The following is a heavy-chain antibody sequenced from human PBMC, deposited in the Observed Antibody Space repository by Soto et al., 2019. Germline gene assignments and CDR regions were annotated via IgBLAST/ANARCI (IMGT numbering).Heavy chain of an antibody. CDR2: ISGRGGST. D-gene: IGHD3-22*01. Sequence: PGGSLRLSCAASGFTFSSYAMSWVRQAPGKGLEWVSAISGRGGSTYDADSVKGRFTISRDNSKNTLYLQMNSLRAEDTAVYYCAKDRAKWLQTSGTFDYWGQGTLVTVSS. CDR1: GFTFSSYA. J-gene: IGHJ4*02. CDR3: AKDRAKWLQTSGTFDY. V-gene: IGHV3-23*01.